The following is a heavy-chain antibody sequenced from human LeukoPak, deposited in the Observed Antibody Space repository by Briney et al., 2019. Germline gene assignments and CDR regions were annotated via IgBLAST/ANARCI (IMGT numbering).Heavy chain of an antibody. CDR2: INASNGNT. V-gene: IGHV1-3*01. CDR3: ARDLSWTALNAFDI. D-gene: IGHD6-13*01. J-gene: IGHJ3*02. CDR1: GYTFTSYA. Sequence: ASVKVSCKASGYTFTSYAMHWVRQAPGQRLEWMGWINASNGNTKYSQKFQGRVTITRDTSASTAYMGLSSLRSEDTAVYYCARDLSWTALNAFDIWGQGTMVTVSS.